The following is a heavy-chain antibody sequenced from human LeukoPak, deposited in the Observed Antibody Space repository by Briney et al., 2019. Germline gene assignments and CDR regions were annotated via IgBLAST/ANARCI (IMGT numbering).Heavy chain of an antibody. V-gene: IGHV1-46*01. CDR3: AKDDNMVTTAPYYYMDV. D-gene: IGHD4-17*01. CDR2: INPSGGST. Sequence: ASVKVSCKASGYTFTRYYMHWVRQAPGQGLEWMGIINPSGGSTNYAQKFQGRVTMTRDTSTNTVYMELSSLRSEDTAVYYCAKDDNMVTTAPYYYMDVWGKGTTVTVSS. CDR1: GYTFTRYY. J-gene: IGHJ6*03.